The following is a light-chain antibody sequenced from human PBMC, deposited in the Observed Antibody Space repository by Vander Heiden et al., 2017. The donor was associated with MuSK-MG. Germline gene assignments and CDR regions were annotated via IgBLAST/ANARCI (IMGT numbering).Light chain of an antibody. V-gene: IGLV3-21*02. CDR2: DDS. J-gene: IGLJ3*02. CDR1: HIGSKS. CDR3: QVWDSRSDHWV. Sequence: SYVLTQPPSVSVAPGQTARITCGGTHIGSKSVHWYQQRAGQAPVLVVSDDSDRPSGIPGRFSGSNSGNTATLTVSGVEAGEEADYYCQVWDSRSDHWVFGGGTKLTVL.